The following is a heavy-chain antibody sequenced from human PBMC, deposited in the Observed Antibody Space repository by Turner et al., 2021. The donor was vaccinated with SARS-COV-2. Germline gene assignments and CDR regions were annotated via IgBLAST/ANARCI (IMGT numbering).Heavy chain of an antibody. CDR3: AKFVGGAAAGSLVLENGMDV. Sequence: QVQLVQSGAAVKKPGSSVKVSCKASGGTFSSFGISWVRQAPGQGLEWMGVIIPLTGTTYYAQKFKGRVTLTADESTSTASMDLSSLRSEDTAVYYCAKFVGGAAAGSLVLENGMDVWGQGTTVIVSS. V-gene: IGHV1-69*01. D-gene: IGHD6-13*01. CDR2: IIPLTGTT. J-gene: IGHJ6*02. CDR1: GGTFSSFG.